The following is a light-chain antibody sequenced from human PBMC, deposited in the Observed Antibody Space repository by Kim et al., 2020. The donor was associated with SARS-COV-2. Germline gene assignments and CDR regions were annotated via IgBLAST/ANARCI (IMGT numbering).Light chain of an antibody. Sequence: ATRNCKSSQTVLYNSNNKNYLAWYQQKPGQAPKLLIYGASIRESGVSDRFSGSGSETDFTITISSLQAEDVAVYYCQQYYSTPPSFGQGTKLEI. CDR2: GAS. CDR1: QTVLYNSNNKNY. J-gene: IGKJ2*03. CDR3: QQYYSTPPS. V-gene: IGKV4-1*01.